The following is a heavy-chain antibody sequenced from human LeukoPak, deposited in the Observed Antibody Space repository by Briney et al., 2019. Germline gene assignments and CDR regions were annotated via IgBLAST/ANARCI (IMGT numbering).Heavy chain of an antibody. D-gene: IGHD3-22*01. Sequence: ASVKVSCKASGYTFTSYDINWVRQAPGQGLEWMGGIIHIFGTANYAQKFRGRVTITADKSTSTAYMELSSMRSEDTAVYYCARAPSFGYDSSGYYASSHDAFDIWGQGTMVTVSS. J-gene: IGHJ3*02. V-gene: IGHV1-69*06. CDR2: IIHIFGTA. CDR1: GYTFTSYD. CDR3: ARAPSFGYDSSGYYASSHDAFDI.